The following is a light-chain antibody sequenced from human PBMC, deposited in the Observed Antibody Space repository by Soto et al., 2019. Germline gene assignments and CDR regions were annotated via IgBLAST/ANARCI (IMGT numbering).Light chain of an antibody. CDR3: QQSYKMPS. V-gene: IGKV1-39*01. CDR1: RNVIIY. J-gene: IGKJ5*01. CDR2: ATS. Sequence: EIPLTQSPSSLAASVGDRLTLTCRASRNVIIYLNWYQHKPGKGPTLLIHATSNLQIGVPSRFSGSGSGTEFTLTISSLEPEDFATYYCQQSYKMPSFGQGTRLEIK.